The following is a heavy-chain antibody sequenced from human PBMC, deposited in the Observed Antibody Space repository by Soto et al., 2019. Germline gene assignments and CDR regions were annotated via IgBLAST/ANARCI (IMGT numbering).Heavy chain of an antibody. CDR1: GFTFSSYW. CDR2: INSDGSST. J-gene: IGHJ4*02. V-gene: IGHV3-74*01. D-gene: IGHD3-9*01. CDR3: ARDPHYYDILTGYFN. Sequence: GGSLRLSCAASGFTFSSYWMHWVRQAPGKGLVWVSRINSDGSSTSYADSVKGRFTISRDNAKNTLYLQMNSLRAGDTAVYYCARDPHYYDILTGYFNWGQGTLVTVSS.